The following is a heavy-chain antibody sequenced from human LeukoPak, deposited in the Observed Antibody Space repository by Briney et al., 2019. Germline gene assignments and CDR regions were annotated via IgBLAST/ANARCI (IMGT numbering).Heavy chain of an antibody. J-gene: IGHJ4*02. CDR2: IIPIFGIA. D-gene: IGHD4-17*01. CDR3: AVNYDYGDHGGGY. Sequence: SVKVSCKASGGTFSSYAISWVRQAPGQGLEWMGRIIPIFGIANYAQKFQGRVTITADKSTSTAYMELSSLRYEDTAVYYCAVNYDYGDHGGGYCGQGTLVTVSS. V-gene: IGHV1-69*04. CDR1: GGTFSSYA.